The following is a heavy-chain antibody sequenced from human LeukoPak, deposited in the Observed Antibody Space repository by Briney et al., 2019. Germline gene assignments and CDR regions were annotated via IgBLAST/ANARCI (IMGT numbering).Heavy chain of an antibody. CDR1: GFTFTKCA. CDR2: ITATGDTA. D-gene: IGHD6-19*01. Sequence: GGSLRLSCVASGFTFTKCAMSWIRQSPGKGVEWVAIITATGDTAYYAESVKGRFTISRENSRNTVYMQMDSLRAEDTAIYYCAGDRNSDWYSPLDYWGQGSQVTVSP. V-gene: IGHV3-23*01. J-gene: IGHJ4*02. CDR3: AGDRNSDWYSPLDY.